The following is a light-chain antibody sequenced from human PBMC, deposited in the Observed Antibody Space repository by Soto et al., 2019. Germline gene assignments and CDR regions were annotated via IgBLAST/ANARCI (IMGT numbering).Light chain of an antibody. CDR1: SSDVGGYTY. CDR3: SSYAGSNNFV. Sequence: ALTQPPSASGSPGQSVTISCTGTSSDVGGYTYVSWYQQHPGKAPKLVIFEVNKRPSGVPDRFSGSKSGNTASLTVSGLRTEDEADYYCSSYAGSNNFVFGTGTKVTV. J-gene: IGLJ1*01. CDR2: EVN. V-gene: IGLV2-8*01.